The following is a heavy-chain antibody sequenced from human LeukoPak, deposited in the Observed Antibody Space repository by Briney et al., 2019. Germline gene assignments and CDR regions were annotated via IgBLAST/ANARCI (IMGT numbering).Heavy chain of an antibody. CDR3: ASVATVTTDYYGMDV. CDR1: GYTFTSYD. CDR2: MNPNSGNT. V-gene: IGHV1-8*01. D-gene: IGHD4-17*01. Sequence: ASVKVSCKASGYTFTSYDINWVRQATGQGLEWMGWMNPNSGNTGYAQKFQGRVTMTRNTSISTAYMELSSLRSEDTAVYYCASVATVTTDYYGMDVWSQGTTVTVSS. J-gene: IGHJ6*02.